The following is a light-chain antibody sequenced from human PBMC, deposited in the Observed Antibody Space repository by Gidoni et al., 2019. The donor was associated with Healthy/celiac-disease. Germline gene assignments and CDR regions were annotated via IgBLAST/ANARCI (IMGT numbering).Light chain of an antibody. CDR2: SNN. CDR3: AAWDDSLNGKV. Sequence: QSVLTQPPSASGTPGQGVPIPCSGSSSNIGSNTVTWYQQLPGTAPKLLIYSNNQRPTGVPDRFSGSKSGTSASLAISGLQSEDEADYYCAAWDDSLNGKVFGTGTKVTVL. V-gene: IGLV1-44*01. CDR1: SSNIGSNT. J-gene: IGLJ1*01.